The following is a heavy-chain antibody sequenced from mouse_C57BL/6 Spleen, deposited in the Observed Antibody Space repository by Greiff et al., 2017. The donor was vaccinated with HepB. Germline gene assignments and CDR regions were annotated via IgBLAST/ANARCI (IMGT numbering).Heavy chain of an antibody. CDR1: GFTFSDYG. D-gene: IGHD1-1*01. CDR2: ISSGSSTI. Sequence: DVKLVESGGGLVKPGGSLKLSCAASGFTFSDYGMHWVRQAPEKGLEWVAYISSGSSTIYYADTVKGRFTISRDNAKNTLFLQMTSLRSEDTAMYYCARYYYGSSAMDYWGQGTSVTVSS. CDR3: ARYYYGSSAMDY. V-gene: IGHV5-17*01. J-gene: IGHJ4*01.